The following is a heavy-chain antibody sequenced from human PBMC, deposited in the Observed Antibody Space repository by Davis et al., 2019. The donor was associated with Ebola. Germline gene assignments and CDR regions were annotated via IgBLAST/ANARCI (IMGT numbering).Heavy chain of an antibody. CDR2: IIPILGIA. CDR3: ARDCSGGSCYYGMDV. V-gene: IGHV1-69*04. D-gene: IGHD2-15*01. J-gene: IGHJ6*02. Sequence: SVKVSCKASGGTFSSYAISWVRQAPGQGLEWMGRIIPILGIANYAQKFQGRVTITADESTSTAYMELSSLRSEDTAVYYCARDCSGGSCYYGMDVWGQGTTVTVSS. CDR1: GGTFSSYA.